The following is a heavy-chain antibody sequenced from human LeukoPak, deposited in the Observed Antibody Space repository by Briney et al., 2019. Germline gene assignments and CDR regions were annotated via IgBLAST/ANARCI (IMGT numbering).Heavy chain of an antibody. CDR3: ARGPGISGDHIYPDY. D-gene: IGHD2-21*01. Sequence: SETLSLTCSVSGYSISSGKYWAWIRQTPGKGLKWIGSIYESGSTYYTPSLKSRVTMSVDTSKNQFSLSLTSVTAADTAVYFCARGPGISGDHIYPDYWGQGIQVTVSS. V-gene: IGHV4-38-2*02. CDR1: GYSISSGKY. J-gene: IGHJ4*02. CDR2: IYESGST.